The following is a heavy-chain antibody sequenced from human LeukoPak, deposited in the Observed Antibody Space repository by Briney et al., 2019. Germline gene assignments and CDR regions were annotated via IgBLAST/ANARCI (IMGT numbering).Heavy chain of an antibody. V-gene: IGHV3-30*02. J-gene: IGHJ4*02. D-gene: IGHD4-17*01. CDR2: IRYDGSNK. CDR1: GFTFSSYG. CDR3: VKVMEDYGDYGVVDY. Sequence: GGSLRLSCAASGFTFSSYGMHWVRQAPGKGLEWVAFIRYDGSNKHYADSVKGRFSISRDNSKNMLDLQMNSLRAEDTAVYYCVKVMEDYGDYGVVDYWGQGTLVTVSS.